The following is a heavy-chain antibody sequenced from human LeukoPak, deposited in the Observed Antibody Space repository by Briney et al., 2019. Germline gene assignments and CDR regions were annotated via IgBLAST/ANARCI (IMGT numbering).Heavy chain of an antibody. Sequence: ASVKVSCKASGYTFTSYYMHWVRQAPGQGLEWMGIINPSGGSTSYAQKFQGRVTMTRDMSTSTVYMELSSLRSEDTAVYYYARDLGRRDGYNYLYFDYWGQGTLVTVSS. CDR1: GYTFTSYY. V-gene: IGHV1-46*01. CDR2: INPSGGST. D-gene: IGHD5-24*01. J-gene: IGHJ4*02. CDR3: ARDLGRRDGYNYLYFDY.